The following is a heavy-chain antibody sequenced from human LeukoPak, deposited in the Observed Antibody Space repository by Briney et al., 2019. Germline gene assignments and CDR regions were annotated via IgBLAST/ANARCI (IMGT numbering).Heavy chain of an antibody. Sequence: SETLSLTCTVSGGSISSGSYYWSWIRQPAGKGLEWIGRIYTSGSTSYNPSLKSRVTISVDTSKNQFSLKLSSVTAADTAVYYCAGSYGQIAAAAGYWGQGTLVTVSS. V-gene: IGHV4-61*02. CDR3: AGSYGQIAAAAGY. J-gene: IGHJ4*02. D-gene: IGHD6-13*01. CDR1: GGSISSGSYY. CDR2: IYTSGST.